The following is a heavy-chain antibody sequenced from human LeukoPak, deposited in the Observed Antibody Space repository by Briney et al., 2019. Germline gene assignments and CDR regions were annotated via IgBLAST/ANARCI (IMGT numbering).Heavy chain of an antibody. J-gene: IGHJ4*02. CDR3: AGYTDYVSY. D-gene: IGHD4-17*01. V-gene: IGHV4-59*04. CDR1: GGSISSYY. CDR2: IYHSGST. Sequence: SETLSLTCTVSGGSISSYYWSWIRQPPGKGLEWIGSIYHSGSTYYNSSLKSRVTISVDTSQNQFSLKLSSVAAADTAMYYCAGYTDYVSYWGQGTLVTVSS.